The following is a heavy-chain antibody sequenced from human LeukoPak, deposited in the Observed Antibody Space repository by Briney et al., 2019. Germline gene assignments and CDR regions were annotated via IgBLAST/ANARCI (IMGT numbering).Heavy chain of an antibody. V-gene: IGHV3-23*01. J-gene: IGHJ6*02. CDR3: AKDRRIAAAWYYYGMDV. CDR1: GFTFSSYA. D-gene: IGHD6-13*01. CDR2: ISGSGGST. Sequence: GSLRLSCAASGFTFSSYAMSWVRQAPGKGLEWVSAISGSGGSTYYADSVKGRFTISRDNSKNTLYLQMNSLRAGDTAVYYCAKDRRIAAAWYYYGMDVWGQGTTVTVSS.